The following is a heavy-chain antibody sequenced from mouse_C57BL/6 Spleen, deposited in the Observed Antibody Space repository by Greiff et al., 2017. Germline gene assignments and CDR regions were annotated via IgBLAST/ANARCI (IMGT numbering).Heavy chain of an antibody. V-gene: IGHV1-62-2*01. CDR2: FYPGSGSI. Sequence: QVQLQQSGAELVKPGASVKLSCKASGYTFTEYTIHWVKQRSGQGLEWIGWFYPGSGSIKYNEKFKDKATLTADKSSSTGYMEISRLTSAAAAVYFCARPPLCYGSSTVYFDVWGTGTTVTVSS. D-gene: IGHD1-1*01. J-gene: IGHJ1*03. CDR1: GYTFTEYT. CDR3: ARPPLCYGSSTVYFDV.